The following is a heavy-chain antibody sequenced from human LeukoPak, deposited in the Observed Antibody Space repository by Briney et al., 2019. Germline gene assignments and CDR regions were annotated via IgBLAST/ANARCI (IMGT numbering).Heavy chain of an antibody. CDR1: GDSISSGTYS. CDR3: ARGLIVPSTIFDY. CDR2: ISHSGST. V-gene: IGHV4-30-2*01. J-gene: IGHJ4*02. D-gene: IGHD2-2*02. Sequence: SETLSLTCAVSGDSISSGTYSWAWIRQPPGKGLEWIGFISHSGSTYYNPSLKSRVTMSVDRSENQFSLKLSSVTAADTAVYYCARGLIVPSTIFDYWGQGALVTVSS.